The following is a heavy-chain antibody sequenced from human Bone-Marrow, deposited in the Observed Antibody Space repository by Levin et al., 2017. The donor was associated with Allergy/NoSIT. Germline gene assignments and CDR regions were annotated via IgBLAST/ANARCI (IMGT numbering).Heavy chain of an antibody. CDR2: INPSGGST. CDR1: GYTFTSYY. Sequence: PGGSLRLSCKASGYTFTSYYMHWVRQAPGQGLEWMGIINPSGGSTSYAQKFQGRVTMTRDTSTSTVYMELSSLRSEDTAVYYCARDSKCRAALYYYYYYMDVWGKGTTVTVSS. CDR3: ARDSKCRAALYYYYYYMDV. J-gene: IGHJ6*03. D-gene: IGHD2-15*01. V-gene: IGHV1-46*03.